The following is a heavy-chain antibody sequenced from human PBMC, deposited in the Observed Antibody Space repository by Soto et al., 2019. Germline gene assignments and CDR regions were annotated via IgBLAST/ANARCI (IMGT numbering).Heavy chain of an antibody. CDR2: MDPNSGNT. V-gene: IGHV1-8*01. CDR1: GYTFTSYD. J-gene: IGHJ4*02. D-gene: IGHD6-13*01. Sequence: QVQLVQSGAEVKKPGASVKVSCKASGYTFTSYDINWVRQAPGQGLEWMGWMDPNSGNTGYAQKFRGRVTMTRNTSISTAYMELSGLRPEDTAVYYCARGPGYIAEGGSGWGQGTLVTVSS. CDR3: ARGPGYIAEGGSG.